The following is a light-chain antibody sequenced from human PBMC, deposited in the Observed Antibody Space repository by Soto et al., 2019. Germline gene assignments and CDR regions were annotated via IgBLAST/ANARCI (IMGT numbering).Light chain of an antibody. CDR3: QHYNSYSEA. Sequence: DIQMTQSPSTLSGSVGDGVTLPCRASQTISSWLAWYQQKPGKAPKLIIYKASTLKSGVPSRFSGSGSGTEFTLTISSLQPDDFATYYCQHYNSYSEALGQGTKVDIK. CDR1: QTISSW. J-gene: IGKJ1*01. V-gene: IGKV1-5*03. CDR2: KAS.